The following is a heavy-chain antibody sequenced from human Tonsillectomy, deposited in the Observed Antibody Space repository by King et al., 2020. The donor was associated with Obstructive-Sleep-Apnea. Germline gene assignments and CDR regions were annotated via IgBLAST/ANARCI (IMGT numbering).Heavy chain of an antibody. CDR3: ARDRSSGGYGMDV. D-gene: IGHD6-19*01. V-gene: IGHV3-21*01. CDR1: GFTLSIYS. CDR2: IITISSYI. J-gene: IGHJ6*02. Sequence: VQLVQSGGGLVKPGGSLRLSCAASGFTLSIYSMNWVLQAPGKGLEWYSSIITISSYIYYADSGKGRFTISRDNAKNSLYLQMNSLRAEDTAVYYCARDRSSGGYGMDVWGQGTTVTVSS.